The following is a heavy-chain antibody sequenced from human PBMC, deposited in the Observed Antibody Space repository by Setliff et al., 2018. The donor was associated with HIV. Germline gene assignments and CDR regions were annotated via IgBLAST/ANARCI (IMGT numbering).Heavy chain of an antibody. CDR1: GDSFSSYG. J-gene: IGHJ6*03. CDR2: IIPIFGTA. V-gene: IGHV1-69*13. CDR3: ARAHSGSYYYYYYMDV. D-gene: IGHD1-26*01. Sequence: SVKVSCKASGDSFSSYGISWVRQAPGQGLEWMGGIIPIFGTANYAQKFQGRVTITAGESTSTAYMELSSLRSEDTAVYYCARAHSGSYYYYYYMDVWGKGTTVTVSS.